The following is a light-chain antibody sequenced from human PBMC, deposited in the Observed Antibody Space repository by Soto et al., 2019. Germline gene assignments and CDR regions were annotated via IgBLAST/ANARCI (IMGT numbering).Light chain of an antibody. Sequence: EIVLTQSPGTLSLSPGERATLSCRASQSVSSSYLAWYQQKPGQAPRLLIYGASSRATGIPDRFSGSGSGTDFTLTISRLEPEDCAVYYCQQYGSSPPTNTFGQGTKLEIK. CDR2: GAS. CDR1: QSVSSSY. V-gene: IGKV3-20*01. J-gene: IGKJ2*01. CDR3: QQYGSSPPTNT.